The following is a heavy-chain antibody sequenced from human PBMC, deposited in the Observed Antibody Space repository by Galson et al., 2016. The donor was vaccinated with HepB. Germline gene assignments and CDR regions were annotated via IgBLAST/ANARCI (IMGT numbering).Heavy chain of an antibody. V-gene: IGHV7-4-1*02. J-gene: IGHJ1*01. Sequence: SVKVSCKASGYTFTTYSINWVRQAPGQGLEWMGWINTNTGNPTYAQGFTGRFVFSFDTSVSTAFLQIRSLKAADTAVYFCARASIEFGLPGGYFQHWGQGTLVTVSS. CDR1: GYTFTTYS. CDR2: INTNTGNP. CDR3: ARASIEFGLPGGYFQH. D-gene: IGHD2-15*01.